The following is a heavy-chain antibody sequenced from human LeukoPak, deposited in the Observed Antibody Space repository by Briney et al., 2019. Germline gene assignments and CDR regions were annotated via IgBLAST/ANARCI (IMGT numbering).Heavy chain of an antibody. Sequence: PSETLSLTCTVSGGSISSGGYYWSWLRQPPGKGLEWLGYIYHSGSTYYNPSLKSRVTISVDRSKNQFSLKLSSVTAADTAVYYCARTLSPCSSTSCLMGAWFDPWGQGTLVTVSS. CDR3: ARTLSPCSSTSCLMGAWFDP. CDR1: GGSISSGGYY. D-gene: IGHD2-2*01. J-gene: IGHJ5*02. V-gene: IGHV4-30-2*01. CDR2: IYHSGST.